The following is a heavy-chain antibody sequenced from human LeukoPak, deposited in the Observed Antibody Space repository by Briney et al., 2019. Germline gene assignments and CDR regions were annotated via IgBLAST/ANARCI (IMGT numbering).Heavy chain of an antibody. D-gene: IGHD2-2*01. J-gene: IGHJ4*02. Sequence: RASVKVSCKASGYTFTSYAMHWVRQAPGQRLEWMGWINAGNGNTKYSQEFQGRVTMTTDTSTSTAYMELRSLRSDDTAVYYCARTDGRYCSSTSCYGAPYFDYWGQGTLVTVSS. V-gene: IGHV1-3*01. CDR1: GYTFTSYA. CDR2: INAGNGNT. CDR3: ARTDGRYCSSTSCYGAPYFDY.